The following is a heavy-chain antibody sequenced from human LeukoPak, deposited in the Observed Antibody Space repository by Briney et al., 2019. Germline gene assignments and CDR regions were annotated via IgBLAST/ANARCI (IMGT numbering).Heavy chain of an antibody. CDR1: GGTFSSYA. Sequence: SVKVSCKASGGTFSSYAISWVRQAPGQGLEWMGGIIPIFGTANYAQKFQGRVTITTDESTSTAYMELSSLRSEDTAVYYCAILEVVPAAGGPLDYYYYYMDVWGKGTTVTVSS. D-gene: IGHD2-2*01. CDR3: AILEVVPAAGGPLDYYYYYMDV. V-gene: IGHV1-69*05. J-gene: IGHJ6*03. CDR2: IIPIFGTA.